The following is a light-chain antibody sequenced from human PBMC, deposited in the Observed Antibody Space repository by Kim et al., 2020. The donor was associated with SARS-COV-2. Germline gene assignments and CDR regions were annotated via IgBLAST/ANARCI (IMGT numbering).Light chain of an antibody. CDR1: SSDVGAYNY. Sequence: SALTQPPSASGSPGQSVTISCTGTSSDVGAYNYVSWYQQHPGKAPKLMIYEVSKRPSGVPDRFSGSKSGNTASLTVSGLQAEDEADYYCSSYAGTNNYVVFGGGTQLTFL. CDR3: SSYAGTNNYVV. J-gene: IGLJ2*01. CDR2: EVS. V-gene: IGLV2-8*01.